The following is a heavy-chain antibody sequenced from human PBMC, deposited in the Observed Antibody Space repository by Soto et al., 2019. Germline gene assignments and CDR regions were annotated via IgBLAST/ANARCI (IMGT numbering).Heavy chain of an antibody. J-gene: IGHJ4*02. V-gene: IGHV4-38-2*02. CDR3: ARDLYMAYYY. CDR1: GYSISTGYY. D-gene: IGHD1-20*01. CDR2: ISHSGST. Sequence: PSETLSLTCALSGYSISTGYYWSWIRQPPGKGLEWIGSISHSGSTYYNPSLKSRVTISVDTSKNQFSLKLSSVTAADTAVYYFARDLYMAYYYCGQGTLVTVSS.